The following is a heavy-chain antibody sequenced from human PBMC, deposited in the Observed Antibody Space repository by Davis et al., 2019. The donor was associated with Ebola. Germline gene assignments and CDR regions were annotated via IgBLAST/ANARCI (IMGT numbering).Heavy chain of an antibody. Sequence: PGGSLRLSCAASGFTFSNAWMIWVRQAPGKGLEWVARIKSKTDAGTTDYAAPVRGRFTISRDDSKDTLYLQMNSLRAEDTAVYYCARHRYTFDYWGQGTLVTVSS. J-gene: IGHJ4*02. D-gene: IGHD5-18*01. V-gene: IGHV3-15*05. CDR3: ARHRYTFDY. CDR1: GFTFSNAW. CDR2: IKSKTDAGTT.